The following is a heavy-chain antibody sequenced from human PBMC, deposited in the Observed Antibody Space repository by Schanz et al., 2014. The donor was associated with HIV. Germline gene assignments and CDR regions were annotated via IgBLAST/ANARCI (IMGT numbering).Heavy chain of an antibody. D-gene: IGHD2-15*01. CDR1: GYPFTSYA. CDR3: ARTHYSVVSSRAMDV. V-gene: IGHV1-18*01. Sequence: QIQLVQSGAEMKKPGASVKVSCKTSGYPFTSYAISWLRQAPGQGPEWMGWINPYNGNTNSAQKFQGRVTMTTDTSMSTAYMELRSLRSDDSAVYYCARTHYSVVSSRAMDVWGQGTTVTVSS. J-gene: IGHJ6*02. CDR2: INPYNGNT.